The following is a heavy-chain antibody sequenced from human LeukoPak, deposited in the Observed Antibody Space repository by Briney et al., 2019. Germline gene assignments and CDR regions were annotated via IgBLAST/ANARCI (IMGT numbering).Heavy chain of an antibody. CDR2: ISGNGGST. V-gene: IGHV3-23*01. Sequence: GGSLRLSCAASGFTFISYAMSWVRQAPGKGLEWVSAISGNGGSTYYADSVKGRFTVSRDNSKNTLYLQMNSLRAEDTAVYYCAKDREFTGYYPLYFFDYWGQGTLVTVSS. CDR1: GFTFISYA. D-gene: IGHD3-9*01. CDR3: AKDREFTGYYPLYFFDY. J-gene: IGHJ4*02.